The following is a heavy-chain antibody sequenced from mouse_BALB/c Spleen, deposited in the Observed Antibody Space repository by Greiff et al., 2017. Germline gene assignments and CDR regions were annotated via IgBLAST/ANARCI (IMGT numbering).Heavy chain of an antibody. CDR3: ARGGEYGNYAWFAY. CDR2: ISYDGSN. J-gene: IGHJ3*01. CDR1: GYSITSGYY. D-gene: IGHD2-10*02. Sequence: VQLKESGPGLVKPSQSLSLTCSVTGYSITSGYYWNWIRQFPGNKLEWMGYISYDGSNNYNPSLKNRISITRDTSKNQFFLKLNSVTTEDTATYYCARGGEYGNYAWFAYWGQGTLVTVSA. V-gene: IGHV3-6*02.